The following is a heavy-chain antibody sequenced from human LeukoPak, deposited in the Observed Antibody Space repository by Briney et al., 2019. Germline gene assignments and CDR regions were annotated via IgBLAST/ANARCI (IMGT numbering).Heavy chain of an antibody. CDR1: GFTFSVYA. CDR2: ISGSGGST. V-gene: IGHV3-23*01. D-gene: IGHD2-2*02. J-gene: IGHJ5*02. Sequence: GGSLRLSCAASGFTFSVYAMTWVRQAPEKGLEWVSAISGSGGSTYYADSVKGRFTISRDNSKNTLYLQMNSLRAEDTAVYYCTKTAPAAIYWFDPWGQGTLVTVSS. CDR3: TKTAPAAIYWFDP.